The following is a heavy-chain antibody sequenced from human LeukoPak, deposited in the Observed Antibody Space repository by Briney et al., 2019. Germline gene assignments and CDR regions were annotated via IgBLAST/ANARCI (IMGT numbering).Heavy chain of an antibody. CDR3: ASYPRSVPTPPFDY. CDR1: GYTFTAQY. J-gene: IGHJ4*02. V-gene: IGHV1-2*02. D-gene: IGHD2-2*01. Sequence: EASVKVSCKASGYTFTAQYMHWLRQAPGQGLEWMGWINPNNGVTKYAQSFLGRVIMTRDMSTTTAYMELSSLRSDDTAVYFCASYPRSVPTPPFDYWGQGTLVTVSS. CDR2: INPNNGVT.